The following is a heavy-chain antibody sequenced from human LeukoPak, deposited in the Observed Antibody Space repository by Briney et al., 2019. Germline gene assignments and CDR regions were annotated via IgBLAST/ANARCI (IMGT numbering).Heavy chain of an antibody. CDR1: GGSISSSNW. Sequence: PSGTLSLTCAVSGGSISSSNWWSWVRQPPGKGLEWIGEIYHSGSTNYNPSLKSRVTISVDTSKNQFSLKLSSVTAADTAVYYCARGPYDFWSGYYIWFDPWGQGTLVTVSS. V-gene: IGHV4-4*02. CDR2: IYHSGST. D-gene: IGHD3-3*01. CDR3: ARGPYDFWSGYYIWFDP. J-gene: IGHJ5*02.